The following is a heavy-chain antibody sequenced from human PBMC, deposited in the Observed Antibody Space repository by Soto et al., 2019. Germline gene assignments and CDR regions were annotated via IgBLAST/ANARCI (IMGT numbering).Heavy chain of an antibody. CDR3: ARDERYCSSTSCYAFDI. Sequence: ASVKVSCQASGGTFSSYTISWVRQAPGQGLEWMGRIIPILGIANYAQKFQGRVTITADKSTSTAYMELSSLRSEDTAVYYCARDERYCSSTSCYAFDIWGQGTMVTVSS. CDR1: GGTFSSYT. V-gene: IGHV1-69*04. CDR2: IIPILGIA. J-gene: IGHJ3*02. D-gene: IGHD2-2*01.